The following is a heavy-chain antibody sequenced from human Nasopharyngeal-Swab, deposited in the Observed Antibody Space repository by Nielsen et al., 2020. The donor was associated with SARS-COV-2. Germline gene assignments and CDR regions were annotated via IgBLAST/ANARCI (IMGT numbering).Heavy chain of an antibody. CDR3: ARDGLDYDFWSAYFMDV. Sequence: GASLKISCAASGFTFNNYNFNWVRQAPGNGLQWVSSISSSSSYIYYADSVKGRFTISRDNAKNSLYLQMNSLRAEDTAVYYCARDGLDYDFWSAYFMDVWGQGTTVTVSS. CDR2: ISSSSSYI. V-gene: IGHV3-21*01. J-gene: IGHJ6*02. CDR1: GFTFNNYN. D-gene: IGHD3-3*01.